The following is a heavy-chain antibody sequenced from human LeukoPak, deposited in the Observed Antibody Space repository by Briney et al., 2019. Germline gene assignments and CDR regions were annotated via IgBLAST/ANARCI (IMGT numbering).Heavy chain of an antibody. CDR3: ARGVPYDSWSGPHYSDY. J-gene: IGHJ4*02. V-gene: IGHV3-7*01. Sequence: GGSLRLSCAASRFTLSTYWMSWVRQAPGKGLEWVAHIKQDGSQEYYVDSVKGRFTISRDGAKNSLYLQMNSLRAEDTAVYYCARGVPYDSWSGPHYSDYWGQGTLVTVSS. D-gene: IGHD3-3*01. CDR2: IKQDGSQE. CDR1: RFTLSTYW.